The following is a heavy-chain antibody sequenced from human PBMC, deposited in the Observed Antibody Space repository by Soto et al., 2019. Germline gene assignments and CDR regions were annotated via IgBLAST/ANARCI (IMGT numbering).Heavy chain of an antibody. V-gene: IGHV3-30*04. D-gene: IGHD2-2*01. CDR2: ISYDGRNK. Sequence: PGGSLRLSCVASGFTFSSYVMHWVRQAPGKGLEWVAVISYDGRNKHYADSVKGRFTITRDNSKNTLYLHMNSLRVEDTAVYYCAREFCNSSICFPFDYWGQGTQVTVSS. CDR1: GFTFSSYV. J-gene: IGHJ4*02. CDR3: AREFCNSSICFPFDY.